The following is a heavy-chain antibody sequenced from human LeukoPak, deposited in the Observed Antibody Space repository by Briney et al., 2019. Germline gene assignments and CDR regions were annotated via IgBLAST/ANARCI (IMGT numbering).Heavy chain of an antibody. J-gene: IGHJ5*02. Sequence: PSETLSLTCTVSGGSISSYYWSWIRQPPGKGLEWIGYIYTSGSTNYNPSLKSRVTISVDTSKNQFSLKLSSVTAADTAVYYCARQGCSGGSCYFPNWFDPWGQGTLVTVSS. CDR3: ARQGCSGGSCYFPNWFDP. V-gene: IGHV4-4*09. CDR2: IYTSGST. CDR1: GGSISSYY. D-gene: IGHD2-15*01.